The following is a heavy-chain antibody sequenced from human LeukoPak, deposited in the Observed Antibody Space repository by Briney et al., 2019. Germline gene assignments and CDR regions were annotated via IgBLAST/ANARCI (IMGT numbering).Heavy chain of an antibody. V-gene: IGHV3-30*18. Sequence: GGSLRLSCTVSGFTFSSYGMHWVRQAPGKGLEWVAVISYDGSNKYYADSVKGRFTISRDNSKNTLYLQMNSLRAEDTAIYYCAKNGDRGAYCSGGTCYPYYYYYMDVWGKGTTVTISS. CDR2: ISYDGSNK. D-gene: IGHD2-15*01. CDR1: GFTFSSYG. J-gene: IGHJ6*03. CDR3: AKNGDRGAYCSGGTCYPYYYYYMDV.